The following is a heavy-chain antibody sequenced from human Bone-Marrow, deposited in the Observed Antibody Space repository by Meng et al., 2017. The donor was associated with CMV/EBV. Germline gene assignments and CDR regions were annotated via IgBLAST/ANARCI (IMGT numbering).Heavy chain of an antibody. Sequence: GGSLRLSCAASGFTFSSYEMNWVRQAPGKGLEWVSYISSSGSTIYYADSVKGRFTISRDNAKNSLYLQMNSLRAEDTAVYYCARRWEYRGFLAFDIWGQGTRVTVAS. CDR3: ARRWEYRGFLAFDI. J-gene: IGHJ3*02. D-gene: IGHD1-26*01. V-gene: IGHV3-48*03. CDR2: ISSSGSTI. CDR1: GFTFSSYE.